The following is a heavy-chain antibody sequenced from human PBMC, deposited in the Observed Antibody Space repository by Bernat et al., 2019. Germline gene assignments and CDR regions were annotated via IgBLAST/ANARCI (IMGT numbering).Heavy chain of an antibody. CDR3: ARSPLGVVNLDFDY. CDR2: INAGNGNT. CDR1: GYTFTSYA. V-gene: IGHV1-3*01. Sequence: QVQLVQSGAEVKKLGASVKVSCKASGYTFTSYAMHWVRQAPGQRLEWMGWINAGNGNTKYSQKFQGRVTITRDTSASTAYMELSSLRSEDTAVYYCARSPLGVVNLDFDYWGQGTLVTVSS. J-gene: IGHJ4*02. D-gene: IGHD3-3*01.